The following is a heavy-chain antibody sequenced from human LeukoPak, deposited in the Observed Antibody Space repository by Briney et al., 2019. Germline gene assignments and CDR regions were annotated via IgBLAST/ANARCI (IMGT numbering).Heavy chain of an antibody. CDR3: ARVSSGYSGYGPGSYYYYMDV. D-gene: IGHD5-12*01. V-gene: IGHV4-34*01. CDR2: INHSGST. J-gene: IGHJ6*03. CDR1: GGSYSGYY. Sequence: SETLSLTYAVYGGSYSGYYWRWIRQPPGKGLEWIGEINHSGSTNYNPSLKSRVTISVDTSKNQFSLKLSSVTAADTAVYYCARVSSGYSGYGPGSYYYYMDVWGKGTTVTVSS.